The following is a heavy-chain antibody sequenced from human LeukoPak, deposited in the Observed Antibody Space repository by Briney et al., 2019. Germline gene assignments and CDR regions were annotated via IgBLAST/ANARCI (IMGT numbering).Heavy chain of an antibody. CDR2: MNPNSGNT. D-gene: IGHD3-9*01. CDR3: ARGVLRYFDWSGYYYMDV. J-gene: IGHJ6*03. Sequence: PMASVKVSCKASGYTFTSYDINWVRQATGQGLEWMGWMNPNSGNTGYAQKFQGRVTMTRNTSISTAYMELSSLRSEDTAVYYCARGVLRYFDWSGYYYMDVWGKGTTVTISS. CDR1: GYTFTSYD. V-gene: IGHV1-8*02.